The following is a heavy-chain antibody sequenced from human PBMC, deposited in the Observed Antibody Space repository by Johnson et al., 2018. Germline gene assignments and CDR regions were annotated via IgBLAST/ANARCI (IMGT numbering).Heavy chain of an antibody. D-gene: IGHD3-9*01. CDR3: VKRYLMGNIREITFLIDY. CDR2: IGSSDGRT. V-gene: IGHV3-23*01. CDR1: GFTFSSYS. J-gene: IGHJ4*02. Sequence: EQLQESGGGLVEPGGSLGLSCAASGFTFSSYSMSWVRQAPGKGLEWVSAIGSSDGRTYYADSVKVRFTISRDNSKNTLYLQMNSLGAEDTAVYYCVKRYLMGNIREITFLIDYWGQGTLVTVSS.